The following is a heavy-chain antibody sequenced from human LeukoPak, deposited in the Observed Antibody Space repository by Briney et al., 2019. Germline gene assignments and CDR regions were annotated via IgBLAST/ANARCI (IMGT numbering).Heavy chain of an antibody. J-gene: IGHJ5*02. V-gene: IGHV3-30*18. D-gene: IGHD1-1*01. CDR3: AKDASTWGSTGNWFDP. CDR2: ISYDGSNK. CDR1: GFTLGRYA. Sequence: PGGSLRLSCAASGFTLGRYAMHWVRQAPGKGLEWVAVISYDGSNKYYADSVKGRFTISRDNTMNTQYLQMNSLRAEDTAVYYCAKDASTWGSTGNWFDPWGQGTLVTVSS.